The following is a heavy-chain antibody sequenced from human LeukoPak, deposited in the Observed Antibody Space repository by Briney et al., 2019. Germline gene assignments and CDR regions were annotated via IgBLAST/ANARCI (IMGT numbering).Heavy chain of an antibody. CDR2: INPNSGGT. J-gene: IGHJ6*03. CDR3: ARESPTRSAWQQLGFNYYYYMDV. CDR1: GYTFTGYY. Sequence: ASVKVSCKASGYTFTGYYMHWVRQAPGQGLEWMGWINPNSGGTNYAQKFQGRVTMTRDTSISTAYMELSRLRSDDTAVYYCARESPTRSAWQQLGFNYYYYMDVWGKGTTVTVSS. D-gene: IGHD6-13*01. V-gene: IGHV1-2*02.